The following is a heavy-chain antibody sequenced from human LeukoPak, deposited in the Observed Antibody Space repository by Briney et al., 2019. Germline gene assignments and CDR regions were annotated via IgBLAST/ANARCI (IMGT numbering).Heavy chain of an antibody. Sequence: ASVKVSCKASGYTFTSYGISWVRQAPGQGLEWMGWISAYNGNTNYAQKLQGRVIMTTDTSTSTAYMELRSLRSDDTAVYYCARVVGYYGSGAGGWFDPWGQGTLVTVSS. V-gene: IGHV1-18*01. CDR2: ISAYNGNT. CDR3: ARVVGYYGSGAGGWFDP. CDR1: GYTFTSYG. D-gene: IGHD3-10*01. J-gene: IGHJ5*02.